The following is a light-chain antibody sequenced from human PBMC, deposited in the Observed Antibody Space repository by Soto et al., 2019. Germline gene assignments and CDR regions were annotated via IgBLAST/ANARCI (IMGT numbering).Light chain of an antibody. V-gene: IGKV3-15*01. J-gene: IGKJ2*01. CDR1: QSVSSN. CDR3: QQYDDWPPPYT. Sequence: EIVMTQSPATLSVSPGERATLSCRASQSVSSNLAWYQQKPGQAPRLLIYGASTRASGIPARISGSGSGTAFTLTISSLQSEDFAVYYCQQYDDWPPPYTFGQGTKLEI. CDR2: GAS.